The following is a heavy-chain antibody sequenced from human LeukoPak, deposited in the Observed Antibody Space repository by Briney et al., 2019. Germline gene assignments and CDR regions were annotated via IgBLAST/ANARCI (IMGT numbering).Heavy chain of an antibody. CDR3: ARDMVVTGLDY. V-gene: IGHV4-4*02. D-gene: IGHD2-21*02. CDR1: GGSITTTNY. Sequence: PSETLSLTCGVSGGSITTTNYWSWVRQSPGRGLEWIGEISLSGYTGFNPSLRGRVTMSLDESKNHLSLTLTSVTAADTAVYYCARDMVVTGLDYWGQGTLVTVSS. J-gene: IGHJ4*02. CDR2: ISLSGYT.